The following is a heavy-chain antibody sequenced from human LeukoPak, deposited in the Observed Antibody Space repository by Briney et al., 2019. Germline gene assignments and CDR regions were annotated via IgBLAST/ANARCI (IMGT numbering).Heavy chain of an antibody. CDR2: IYYSGST. CDR1: GGSISSYY. J-gene: IGHJ4*02. CDR3: ARRTEYSGSYLVDY. D-gene: IGHD1-26*01. V-gene: IGHV4-59*08. Sequence: SETLSLTCTVSGGSISSYYWSWIRRPPGKGLEWIGYIYYSGSTNYNPSLKSRVTISVDTSKNQFSLKLSSVTAADTAVYYCARRTEYSGSYLVDYWGQGTLVTVSS.